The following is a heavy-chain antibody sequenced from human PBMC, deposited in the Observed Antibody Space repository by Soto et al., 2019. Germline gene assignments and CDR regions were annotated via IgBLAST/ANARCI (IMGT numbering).Heavy chain of an antibody. V-gene: IGHV3-23*01. Sequence: GGSRRRSWEASGFIFSYHAMSWGRQAPGKGLGWVSAISGNGIATYYADSVKGRFTNSRDNSKNTLYLQMNRLRADDTAVYYCARDAISMVRGTNNWFDPWGQGTLVTVSS. CDR3: ARDAISMVRGTNNWFDP. CDR2: ISGNGIAT. CDR1: GFIFSYHA. J-gene: IGHJ5*02. D-gene: IGHD3-10*01.